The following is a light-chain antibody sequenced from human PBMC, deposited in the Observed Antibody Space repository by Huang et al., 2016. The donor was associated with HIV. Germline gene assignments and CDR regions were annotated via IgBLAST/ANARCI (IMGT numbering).Light chain of an antibody. Sequence: DIQMTQSPSSLSASVGDRVTITCRASQGISNYLVWYQQKPGKVPKLLIYAASTLQSGGPSRFSGSGSGTDFTLTISSLQPEDVATYYCQKYNSAPWTFGQGTKVEIK. J-gene: IGKJ1*01. V-gene: IGKV1-27*01. CDR3: QKYNSAPWT. CDR1: QGISNY. CDR2: AAS.